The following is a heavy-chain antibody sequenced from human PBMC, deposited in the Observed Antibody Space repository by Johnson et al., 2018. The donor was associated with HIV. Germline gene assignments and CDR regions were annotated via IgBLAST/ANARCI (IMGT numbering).Heavy chain of an antibody. Sequence: QVQLVESGGGVVQPGRSLRLSCAASRFTFDSYGMHWVRQAPGRGLEWLAVIWYDGSNKYYADSVKGRFTISRDNSKNTLYLQMNNLRVEDTAVYYCATDRYYNFWSGSGHAAFDIWGQGTMVTVSS. D-gene: IGHD3-3*01. CDR2: IWYDGSNK. CDR1: RFTFDSYG. CDR3: ATDRYYNFWSGSGHAAFDI. V-gene: IGHV3-33*01. J-gene: IGHJ3*02.